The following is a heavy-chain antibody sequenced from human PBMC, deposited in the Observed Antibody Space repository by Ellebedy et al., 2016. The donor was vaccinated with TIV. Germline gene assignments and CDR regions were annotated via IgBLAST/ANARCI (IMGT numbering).Heavy chain of an antibody. V-gene: IGHV1-2*02. D-gene: IGHD3-9*01. CDR3: ARDKFDVMTGYYSLDH. CDR1: GYTLTNYY. J-gene: IGHJ4*02. Sequence: ASVKVSCKAFGYTLTNYYVHWVRQAPGQGLEWMGWIDPDSGGTNYAQNFQGRVTMTRDTSVSTASLELSRLTSDDTAIYYCARDKFDVMTGYYSLDHWGQGTLVTVSS. CDR2: IDPDSGGT.